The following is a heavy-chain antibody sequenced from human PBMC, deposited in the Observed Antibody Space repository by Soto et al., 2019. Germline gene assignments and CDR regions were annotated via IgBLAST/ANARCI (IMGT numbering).Heavy chain of an antibody. CDR1: GGTFSSYA. D-gene: IGHD3-22*01. CDR3: ARGPRPTYYYDSSGYDAFDI. Sequence: QVQLVQSGAEVKKPGSSVKVSCKASGGTFSSYAISWVRQAPGQGLEWMGGIIPIFGTANYAQKFQGRVTITADKSTSTAYMELSSLRSEDTAVYYCARGPRPTYYYDSSGYDAFDIWGQGTMVTVSS. CDR2: IIPIFGTA. V-gene: IGHV1-69*06. J-gene: IGHJ3*02.